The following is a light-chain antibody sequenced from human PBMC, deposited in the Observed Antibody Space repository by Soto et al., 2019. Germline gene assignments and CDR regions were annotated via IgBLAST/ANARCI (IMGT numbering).Light chain of an antibody. CDR2: QDT. V-gene: IGLV3-1*01. J-gene: IGLJ2*01. Sequence: SYELTQPPSVSVSPGQTASITCSGDKLGDKYACWYQQKPGQSPVLVIYQDTKRPSGIPERFSGSNSGNIATLTISGTQAMDEADYYRQAWDSLTVVFGGGTNLTVL. CDR1: KLGDKY. CDR3: QAWDSLTVV.